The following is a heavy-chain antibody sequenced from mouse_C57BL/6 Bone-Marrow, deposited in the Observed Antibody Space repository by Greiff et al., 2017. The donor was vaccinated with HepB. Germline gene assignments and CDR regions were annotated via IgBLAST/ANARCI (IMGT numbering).Heavy chain of an antibody. J-gene: IGHJ4*01. Sequence: VKLQQPGAELVRPGSSVKLSCKASGYTFTSYWMDWVKQRPGQGLEWIGNIYPSDSETHYNQKFKDKATLTVDKSSSTAYMQLSSLTSEDSAVYYCASYGNYSYAMDYWGQGTSVTVSS. CDR1: GYTFTSYW. D-gene: IGHD2-1*01. CDR2: IYPSDSET. CDR3: ASYGNYSYAMDY. V-gene: IGHV1-61*01.